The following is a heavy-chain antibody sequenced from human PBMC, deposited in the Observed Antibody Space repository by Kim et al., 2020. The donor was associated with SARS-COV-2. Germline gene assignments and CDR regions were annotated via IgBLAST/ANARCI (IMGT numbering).Heavy chain of an antibody. CDR3: AKLWFGEN. J-gene: IGHJ4*02. Sequence: GSTNHHPSLKSRVTISVDTSKNQFSLKLSSVTAADTAVYYCAKLWFGENWGQGTLVTVSS. D-gene: IGHD3-10*01. V-gene: IGHV4-34*01. CDR2: GST.